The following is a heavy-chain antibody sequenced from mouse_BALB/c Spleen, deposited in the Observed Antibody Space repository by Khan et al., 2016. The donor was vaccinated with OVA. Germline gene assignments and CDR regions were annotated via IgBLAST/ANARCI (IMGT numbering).Heavy chain of an antibody. CDR2: TNPTNGRT. CDR1: GYTFTRYW. CDR3: ARIKKNEATDHDY. J-gene: IGHJ2*01. V-gene: IGHV1S81*02. Sequence: QVQLQQPGAELVKAGASVKMSCKASGYTFTRYWMHWVKQRLGQGLEWFAETNPTNGRTYYKETFKSKATLTENKFTSTAHMLLNSPIYEDAAVYYCARIKKNEATDHDYRDEGTTLTVSS.